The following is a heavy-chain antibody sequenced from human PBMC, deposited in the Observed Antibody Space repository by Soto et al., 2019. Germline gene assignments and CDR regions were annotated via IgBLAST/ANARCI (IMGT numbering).Heavy chain of an antibody. V-gene: IGHV3-33*01. D-gene: IGHD3-10*01. CDR3: ARDLPRFYYGSGSPLLFDY. CDR1: GFTFSSYG. CDR2: IWYDGSNK. Sequence: QVQLVESGGGVVQPGRSLRLSCAASGFTFSSYGMHWVRQAPGKGLEWVAVIWYDGSNKYYADSVKGRFTISRDNSKNTLYRQMNSLRAEYTAVYYCARDLPRFYYGSGSPLLFDYWGQGTLVTVSS. J-gene: IGHJ4*02.